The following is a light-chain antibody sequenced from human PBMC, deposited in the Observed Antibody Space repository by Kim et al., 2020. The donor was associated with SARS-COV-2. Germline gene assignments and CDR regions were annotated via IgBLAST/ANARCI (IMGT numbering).Light chain of an antibody. V-gene: IGKV3-20*01. CDR2: GAS. CDR1: QSVSSSY. Sequence: EIVLTQSPGTLSLSPGERATLSCRASQSVSSSYLAWYQQKPGQAPRLLIYGASSRATGIPERFSGSGSGTDFTLTISRLEPEDFAVYYCQQYGSLPTTFGGGTKVEIK. CDR3: QQYGSLPTT. J-gene: IGKJ4*01.